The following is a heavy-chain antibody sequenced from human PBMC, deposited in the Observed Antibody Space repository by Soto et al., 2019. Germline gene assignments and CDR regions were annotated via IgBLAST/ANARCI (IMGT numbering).Heavy chain of an antibody. J-gene: IGHJ6*02. D-gene: IGHD6-19*01. Sequence: SQTLSLSCSISGDSVSSNSAAWHWIRQSPSRGLEWLGRTYYRSKWYNDYAVSVKIRITINPDTSKNQFSLQLNSVTPEDTAVYYCARTGAVAVYYYGMDVWGQGTTVTVSS. CDR2: TYYRSKWYN. V-gene: IGHV6-1*01. CDR3: ARTGAVAVYYYGMDV. CDR1: GDSVSSNSAA.